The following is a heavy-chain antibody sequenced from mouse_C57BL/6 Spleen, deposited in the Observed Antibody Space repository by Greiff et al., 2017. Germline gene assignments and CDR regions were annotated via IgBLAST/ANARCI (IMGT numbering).Heavy chain of an antibody. V-gene: IGHV14-1*01. J-gene: IGHJ2*01. CDR1: GFNIKDYY. Sequence: VQLQQSGAELVRPGASVKLSCTASGFNIKDYYMHWVKQRPEQGLEWIGRIDPEDGDTEYAPKFQGKATMTAEPSSNTAYLQLSSLTSEDTAVYYCTTSNKYYFDYWGQGTTLTVSS. CDR2: IDPEDGDT. CDR3: TTSNKYYFDY. D-gene: IGHD2-5*01.